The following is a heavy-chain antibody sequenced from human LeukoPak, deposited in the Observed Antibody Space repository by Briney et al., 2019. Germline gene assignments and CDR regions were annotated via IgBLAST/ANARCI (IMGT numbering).Heavy chain of an antibody. CDR3: AREKYTYGRGFYFDY. J-gene: IGHJ4*02. CDR1: GYTFTSYY. D-gene: IGHD5-18*01. Sequence: ASVKVSCKASGYTFTSYYMRWVRQAPGQGLEWMGIINPSGGSTSYAQKFQGRVTMTRDTSTSTVYMELSSLRSEDTAVYYCAREKYTYGRGFYFDYWGQGTLVTVSS. CDR2: INPSGGST. V-gene: IGHV1-46*01.